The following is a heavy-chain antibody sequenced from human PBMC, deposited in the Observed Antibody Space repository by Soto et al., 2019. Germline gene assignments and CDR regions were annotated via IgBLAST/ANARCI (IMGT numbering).Heavy chain of an antibody. CDR3: GRGGRRYYPDVPD. J-gene: IGHJ4*02. CDR1: GGTFSSYT. CDR2: IIPILGIA. Sequence: QVQLVQSGAEVKKPGSSVKVSCKASGGTFSSYTISWVRQAPGQGLEWMGRIIPILGIANYGQKFQGRGTITADKSTSTACMERRSLRSEETAVYYCGRGGRRYYPDVPDWGQGTLVTVSS. D-gene: IGHD2-8*01. V-gene: IGHV1-69*02.